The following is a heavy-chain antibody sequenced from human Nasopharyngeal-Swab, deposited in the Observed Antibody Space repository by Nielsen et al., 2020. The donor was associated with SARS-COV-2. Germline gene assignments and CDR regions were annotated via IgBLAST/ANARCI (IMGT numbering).Heavy chain of an antibody. V-gene: IGHV3-21*01. J-gene: IGHJ4*02. CDR2: ISSSSSYR. D-gene: IGHD3-22*01. CDR3: AGGLYDSSGYYEDYFDY. CDR1: GFTFSSYS. Sequence: GESLKISCAASGFTFSSYSMNWVRQAPGKGLEWVSSISSSSSYRYYADSVKGRFTISSDNAKNSLYLQMNSLRAEDTAVYYCAGGLYDSSGYYEDYFDYWGQGTLVTVSS.